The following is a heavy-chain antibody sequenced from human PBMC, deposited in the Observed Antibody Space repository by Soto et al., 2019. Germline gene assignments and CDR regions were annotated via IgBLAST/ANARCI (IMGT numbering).Heavy chain of an antibody. V-gene: IGHV1-46*01. CDR1: GYTFTSYY. CDR2: INPSGGST. CDR3: ASSGYDILTGYYVFDY. D-gene: IGHD3-9*01. J-gene: IGHJ4*02. Sequence: VASVKVSCKASGYTFTSYYMHWVRQAPGQGLEWMGIINPSGGSTSYAQKFQGRVTMTRDTSTSTVYMELSSLRSEDTAVYYCASSGYDILTGYYVFDYWGQGTLVTVSS.